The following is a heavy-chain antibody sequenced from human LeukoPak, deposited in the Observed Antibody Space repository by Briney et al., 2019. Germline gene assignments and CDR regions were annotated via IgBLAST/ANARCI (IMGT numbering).Heavy chain of an antibody. J-gene: IGHJ2*01. CDR3: AGTPLRYFDWLLSRGGRPRSYWYFDL. V-gene: IGHV4-59*01. CDR1: GGSISSYY. D-gene: IGHD3-9*01. Sequence: PSETLSLTCTVSGGSISSYYWSWIRQPPGKGLEWIGYIYYSGSTNYNPSLKSRVTISVDTSKNQFSLKLSSVTAADTAVYYCAGTPLRYFDWLLSRGGRPRSYWYFDLWGRGTLVTVSS. CDR2: IYYSGST.